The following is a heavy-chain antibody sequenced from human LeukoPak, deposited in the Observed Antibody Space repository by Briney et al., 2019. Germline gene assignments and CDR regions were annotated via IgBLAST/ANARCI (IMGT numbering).Heavy chain of an antibody. CDR1: GYTFTSYG. J-gene: IGHJ4*02. CDR3: AIHSDYDILTGYDYYFDY. V-gene: IGHV1-18*01. CDR2: ISAYNGNT. Sequence: ASVQVSCKASGYTFTSYGISWVRQAPGQGLEWMGWISAYNGNTNYAQKLQGRVTMTTDTSTSTAYMELRSLRSDDTAVYYCAIHSDYDILTGYDYYFDYWGQGTLVTVSS. D-gene: IGHD3-9*01.